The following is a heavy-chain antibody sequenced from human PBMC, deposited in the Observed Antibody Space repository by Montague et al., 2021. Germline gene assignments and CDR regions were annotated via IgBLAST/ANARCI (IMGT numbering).Heavy chain of an antibody. Sequence: SLRLSCAASGFTFSGYAMSWVRQAPGKGLEWVSGTSATGGGTFYADSVKGRLIISRDNSKNTLFLQMNSLRADDTAAYYCAKNRAAPGRSSFDYWGQGTLVTVSS. CDR1: GFTFSGYA. V-gene: IGHV3-23*01. D-gene: IGHD6-13*01. CDR2: TSATGGGT. J-gene: IGHJ4*02. CDR3: AKNRAAPGRSSFDY.